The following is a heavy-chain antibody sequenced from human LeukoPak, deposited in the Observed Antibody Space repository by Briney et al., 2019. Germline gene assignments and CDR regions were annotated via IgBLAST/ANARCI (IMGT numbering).Heavy chain of an antibody. CDR3: ARSGSGWSRERAFDI. Sequence: ASVKVSCKAPGYTFTGYYMHWVRQAPGQGLEWMGWINPNSGGTNYAQKFQGRVTMTRDTSISTAYMELSRLRSDDTAVYYCARSGSGWSRERAFDIWGQGTMVTVSS. CDR2: INPNSGGT. D-gene: IGHD6-19*01. V-gene: IGHV1-2*02. J-gene: IGHJ3*02. CDR1: GYTFTGYY.